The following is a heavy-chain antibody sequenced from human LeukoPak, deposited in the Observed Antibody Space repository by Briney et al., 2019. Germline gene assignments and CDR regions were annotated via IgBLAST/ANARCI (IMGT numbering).Heavy chain of an antibody. CDR1: GFMFSNYA. V-gene: IGHV3-23*01. D-gene: IGHD3-22*01. CDR3: AKDGFDYYDSSGYYYFDY. CDR2: ISTRGGGI. J-gene: IGHJ4*02. Sequence: GGSLTVSRAASGFMFSNYAMSWVRQAPGKGLEWVSGISTRGGGIYYADSVKGRITFTGDKSKNTLYLQMKILRAGDTAVYYCAKDGFDYYDSSGYYYFDYWGQG.